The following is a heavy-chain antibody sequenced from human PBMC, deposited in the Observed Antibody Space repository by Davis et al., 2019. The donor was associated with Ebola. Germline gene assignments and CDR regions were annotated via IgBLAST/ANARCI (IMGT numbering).Heavy chain of an antibody. D-gene: IGHD5-24*01. J-gene: IGHJ3*02. CDR1: GFIFSNYG. Sequence: GESLKISCAASGFIFSNYGMHWVRQTPGKGLEWLAVISYDGSNKYYADSVKGRFVISRDNSKNTLSLQMNSLRDEDTAVYYCARDRGFRDGYNYGAFDIWGQGTMVTVSS. CDR2: ISYDGSNK. CDR3: ARDRGFRDGYNYGAFDI. V-gene: IGHV3-30*03.